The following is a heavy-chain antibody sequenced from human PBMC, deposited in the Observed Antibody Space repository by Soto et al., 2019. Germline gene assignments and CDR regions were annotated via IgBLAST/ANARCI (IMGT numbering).Heavy chain of an antibody. J-gene: IGHJ2*01. D-gene: IGHD3-16*01. V-gene: IGHV4-4*02. CDR1: GDSTSNSNW. CDR2: VHYSGST. CDR3: ARRIYGYWYFDR. Sequence: QVQLQESGPGLVKPSETLSLTCAVSGDSTSNSNWWSWVRQPPGKGLEWIGEVHYSGSTNYTPSLKSRVTISIDTSKNQFSVKLTSVTAADTAMYYCARRIYGYWYFDRWGRGTLVTVTS.